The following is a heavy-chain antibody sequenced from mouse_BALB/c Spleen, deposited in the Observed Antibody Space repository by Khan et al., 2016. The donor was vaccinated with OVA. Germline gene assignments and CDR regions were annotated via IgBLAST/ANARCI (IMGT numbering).Heavy chain of an antibody. CDR3: ARGNYCGSSCWFGY. CDR2: ILPGSGRN. J-gene: IGHJ3*01. Sequence: QVQLKQSGAELMKPGASVKISCKATGYTFSSYWIEWVKQRPGHGLEWIGEILPGSGRNNYNEKFKGKATFTADTSSNTAYMQLSNLTSDDSAVYYCARGNYCGSSCWFGYWGQGTLVTVSA. V-gene: IGHV1-9*01. D-gene: IGHD1-1*01. CDR1: GYTFSSYW.